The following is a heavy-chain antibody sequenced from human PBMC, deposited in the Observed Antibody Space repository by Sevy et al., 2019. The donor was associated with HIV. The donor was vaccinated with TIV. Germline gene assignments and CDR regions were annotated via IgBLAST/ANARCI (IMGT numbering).Heavy chain of an antibody. V-gene: IGHV4-34*01. CDR2: INHSGST. Sequence: SETLSLTCAVYGGSFSGYYWNWIRQPPGKGLEWIGEINHSGSTNYNPSLKSRVTISVDTSKNQFSLKLSSVIAADTAVYYCARYRMAGNFDYWGQGTLVTVSS. CDR1: GGSFSGYY. J-gene: IGHJ4*01. CDR3: ARYRMAGNFDY. D-gene: IGHD6-19*01.